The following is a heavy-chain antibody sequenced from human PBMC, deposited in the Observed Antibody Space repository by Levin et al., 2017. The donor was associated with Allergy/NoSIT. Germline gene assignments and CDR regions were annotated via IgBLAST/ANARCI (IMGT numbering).Heavy chain of an antibody. D-gene: IGHD3-10*01. V-gene: IGHV1-2*06. CDR2: INPNSGGT. Sequence: GESLKISCKASGYTFTGYYMHWVRQAPGQGLEWMGRINPNSGGTNYAQKFQGRVTMTRDTSISTAYMELSRLRSDDTAVYYCARDRGAVDENWFDPWGQGTLVTVSS. J-gene: IGHJ5*02. CDR3: ARDRGAVDENWFDP. CDR1: GYTFTGYY.